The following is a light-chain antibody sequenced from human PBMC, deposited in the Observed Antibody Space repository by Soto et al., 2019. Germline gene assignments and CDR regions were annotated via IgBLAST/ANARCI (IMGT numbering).Light chain of an antibody. CDR2: GAS. V-gene: IGKV3-20*01. CDR1: ESVYINS. J-gene: IGKJ3*01. Sequence: EIVLTQSPGTRSLSPGESATLSCKASESVYINSFAWYYQKPGQPPRLLIYGASTRATGIPDRFSGSGSGTDFVLSINRLEVEDSGMCYCQQYGASPFTFGPGTRVDIK. CDR3: QQYGASPFT.